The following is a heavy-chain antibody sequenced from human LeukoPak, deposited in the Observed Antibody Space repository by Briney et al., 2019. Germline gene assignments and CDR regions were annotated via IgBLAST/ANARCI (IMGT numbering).Heavy chain of an antibody. CDR3: TSGAYYNDY. D-gene: IGHD3-22*01. CDR1: GFTFSTYW. V-gene: IGHV3-74*03. J-gene: IGHJ4*02. CDR2: IKSDGSGT. Sequence: GGSLRLSCAASGFTFSTYWMHWVRQVPGKGLVWASHIKSDGSGTEYADSVKGRFTISRDNAKNTLYMQMNSLRAEDTAVYYCTSGAYYNDYWGQGTLVTVSS.